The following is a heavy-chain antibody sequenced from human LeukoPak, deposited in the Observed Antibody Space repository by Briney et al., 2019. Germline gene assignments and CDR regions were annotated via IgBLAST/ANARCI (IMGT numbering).Heavy chain of an antibody. Sequence: SETLSLTCTVSGGSISSSSYYWGWIRQPPGKGLEWIGNIYYSGSTYYNPSLMSQATISVDTSKNQFSLKLSSVTAADTAVYYCARILHDSSGYYFYHWGQGTLVTVSS. CDR1: GGSISSSSYY. V-gene: IGHV4-39*07. D-gene: IGHD3-22*01. CDR2: IYYSGST. J-gene: IGHJ1*01. CDR3: ARILHDSSGYYFYH.